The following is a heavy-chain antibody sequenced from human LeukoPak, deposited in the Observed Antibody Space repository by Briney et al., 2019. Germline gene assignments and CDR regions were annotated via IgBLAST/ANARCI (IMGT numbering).Heavy chain of an antibody. V-gene: IGHV3-48*01. D-gene: IGHD2-15*01. CDR1: GFTFSSYS. CDR2: ISSSSSTI. J-gene: IGHJ4*02. CDR3: ATAVYCSGGSCYFPFDY. Sequence: PGGSLRLSCAASGFTFSSYSMNWVRQAPGKGLEWVSYISSSSSTIYYADSVKGRFTISRDNSKNTLYLQMNSLRAEDTAVYYCATAVYCSGGSCYFPFDYWGQGTLVTVSS.